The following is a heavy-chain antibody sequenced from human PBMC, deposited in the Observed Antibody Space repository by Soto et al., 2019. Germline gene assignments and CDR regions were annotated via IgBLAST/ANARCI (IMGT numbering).Heavy chain of an antibody. D-gene: IGHD5-12*01. J-gene: IGHJ3*02. CDR3: ARGEKWLRSKSGAFDI. V-gene: IGHV4-59*12. CDR1: GGSISSYY. Sequence: PSETLSLTCTVSGGSISSYYWSWIRQPPGKGLEWIGYIYYSGSTYYNPSLKSRVTISVDTSKNQFSLKLSSVTAADTAVYYCARGEKWLRSKSGAFDIWGQGTMVTVSS. CDR2: IYYSGST.